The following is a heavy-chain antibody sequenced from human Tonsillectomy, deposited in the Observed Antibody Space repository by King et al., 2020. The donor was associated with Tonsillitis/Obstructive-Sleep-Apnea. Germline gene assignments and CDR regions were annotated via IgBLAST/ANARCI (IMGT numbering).Heavy chain of an antibody. CDR2: ILPSIGRA. D-gene: IGHD2-21*01. Sequence: VQLVQSGTEVKKPGSSVKVSCKTSGGKFSSHAFSWVRQAPGQGLEWMGGILPSIGRANYLQKFRTGVTITADESTSTVHLEIHSLTSEDTAVYYCVACDGAHWYFALWGRGTLVTVSS. V-gene: IGHV1-69*12. CDR3: VACDGAHWYFAL. CDR1: GGKFSSHA. J-gene: IGHJ2*01.